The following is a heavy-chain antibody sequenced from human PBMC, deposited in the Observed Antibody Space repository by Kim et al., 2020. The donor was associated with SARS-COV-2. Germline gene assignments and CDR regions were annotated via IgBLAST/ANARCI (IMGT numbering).Heavy chain of an antibody. CDR3: ARVCITMIVVVIKPYYYYGMDF. V-gene: IGHV4-34*01. J-gene: IGHJ6*02. D-gene: IGHD3-22*01. Sequence: SETLSLICAVYGGSFSGYYWSWIRQPPGKGLEWIGEINHSGSTNYNPSLKSRVTISVDTSKNQFSLKLSSVTAADTAVYYCARVCITMIVVVIKPYYYYGMDFWGQGTTVPVSS. CDR2: INHSGST. CDR1: GGSFSGYY.